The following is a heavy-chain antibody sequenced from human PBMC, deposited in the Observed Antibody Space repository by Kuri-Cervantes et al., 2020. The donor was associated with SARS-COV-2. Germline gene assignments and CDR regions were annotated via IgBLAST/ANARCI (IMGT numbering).Heavy chain of an antibody. Sequence: GGSLRLSCAASGFTFSGHWIHWVRQAPGKGLVWVSRINPDGSYTNNADSVKGRFTLSRDKAKNMLFLQMNSLRAEDTAVYYCARDPPYDSSGYEDYWGQGTLVTVSS. CDR1: GFTFSGHW. J-gene: IGHJ4*02. V-gene: IGHV3-74*01. D-gene: IGHD3-22*01. CDR2: INPDGSYT. CDR3: ARDPPYDSSGYEDY.